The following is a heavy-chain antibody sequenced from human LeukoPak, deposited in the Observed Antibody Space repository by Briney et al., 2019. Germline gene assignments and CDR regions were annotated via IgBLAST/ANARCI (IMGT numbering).Heavy chain of an antibody. J-gene: IGHJ5*02. V-gene: IGHV1-2*02. D-gene: IGHD6-13*01. CDR1: GYTFTGYY. Sequence: ASVKVSCKASGYTFTGYYMHWVRQAPGQGLEWMGWINPNSGGTNYAQKFQGRVTMTRDTSISTAYMELSRLRSDDTAVYYCARGDHSSSWYLDWFDPWGQEPWSPSPQ. CDR2: INPNSGGT. CDR3: ARGDHSSSWYLDWFDP.